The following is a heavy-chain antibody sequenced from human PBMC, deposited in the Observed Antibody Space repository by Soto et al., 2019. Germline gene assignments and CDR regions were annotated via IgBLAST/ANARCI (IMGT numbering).Heavy chain of an antibody. CDR2: IHSDGSST. V-gene: IGHV3-74*01. D-gene: IGHD5-18*01. CDR1: GFPFSSYW. Sequence: GSLRLSCGASGFPFSSYWMHWVRQAPGKGLVWVSRIHSDGSSTSYSESVKGRFTIYRDNAKNTRYLQMNSLRAEDTAVYYCARDRGDTAIFYYYYGMDVWRQGTTVTVSS. CDR3: ARDRGDTAIFYYYYGMDV. J-gene: IGHJ6*02.